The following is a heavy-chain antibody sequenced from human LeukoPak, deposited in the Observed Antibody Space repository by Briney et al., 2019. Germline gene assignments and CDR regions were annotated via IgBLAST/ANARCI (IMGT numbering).Heavy chain of an antibody. D-gene: IGHD3-16*01. Sequence: PGGSLRLSCAASGFTSADYAMHWVRQAPGKGLEWVSLISGEGGSTYYADSVKGRFTISRDNSKNSLYLQMNSLRTEDTALYYCAKDGSNNLYDYAFYMDVWGKGTTVTVS. V-gene: IGHV3-43*02. CDR2: ISGEGGST. J-gene: IGHJ6*03. CDR1: GFTSADYA. CDR3: AKDGSNNLYDYAFYMDV.